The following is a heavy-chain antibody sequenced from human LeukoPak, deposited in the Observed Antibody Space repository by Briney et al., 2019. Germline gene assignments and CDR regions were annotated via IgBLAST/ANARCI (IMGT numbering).Heavy chain of an antibody. J-gene: IGHJ4*02. CDR2: ISSYGGST. Sequence: QPGGSLRLSCSASGFTFSTYAMHWVRQAPGKGLEYVSAISSYGGSTYYADSVKGRFTISRDNSKNTLYLQMSSLRAEDTAVYYRVPLPIAVAGTHLLDYWGQGTLVTVSS. CDR1: GFTFSTYA. D-gene: IGHD6-19*01. CDR3: VPLPIAVAGTHLLDY. V-gene: IGHV3-64D*09.